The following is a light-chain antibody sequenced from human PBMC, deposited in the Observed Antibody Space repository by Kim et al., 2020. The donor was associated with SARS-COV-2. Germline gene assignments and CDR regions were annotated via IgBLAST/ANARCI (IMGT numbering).Light chain of an antibody. CDR3: QQYGSSPRN. CDR2: GES. CDR1: QSVSSSY. Sequence: LSPGERAARSWRASQSVSSSYLDWCQQKPGQAPRVLSHGESSRATGSTDRFSGSGSGTDLSLTISRLEPEDVAVYYCQQYGSSPRNFGQGNKLEI. V-gene: IGKV3-20*01. J-gene: IGKJ2*01.